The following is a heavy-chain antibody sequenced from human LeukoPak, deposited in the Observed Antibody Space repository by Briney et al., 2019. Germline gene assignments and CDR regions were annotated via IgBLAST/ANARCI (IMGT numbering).Heavy chain of an antibody. CDR2: IIPIFGTA. D-gene: IGHD5-12*01. CDR3: ASDPLVATGYFDY. J-gene: IGHJ4*02. CDR1: GGTFSSYA. V-gene: IGHV1-69*05. Sequence: SVKVSCKASGGTFSSYAISWVRQAPGQGLEWMGRIIPIFGTANYAQKFQGRVTITTDESTSTAYMELSSLRSEDTAVYYCASDPLVATGYFDYWGQGTLVTASS.